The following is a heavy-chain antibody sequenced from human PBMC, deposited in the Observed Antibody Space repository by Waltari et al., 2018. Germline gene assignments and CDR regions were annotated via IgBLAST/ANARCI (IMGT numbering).Heavy chain of an antibody. CDR1: GFTFSSYD. J-gene: IGHJ4*02. CDR2: IGTAGET. Sequence: EVQLVESGGGLVQPGGSLRLSCAASGFTFSSYDMHWVRQATGKGLEWVSAIGTAGETYYPGSVKGRFTISRENAKNSLYLQMNSLRAEETAVYYCARGHLGYSSSYYFDYWGQGTLVTVSS. CDR3: ARGHLGYSSSYYFDY. V-gene: IGHV3-13*01. D-gene: IGHD6-13*01.